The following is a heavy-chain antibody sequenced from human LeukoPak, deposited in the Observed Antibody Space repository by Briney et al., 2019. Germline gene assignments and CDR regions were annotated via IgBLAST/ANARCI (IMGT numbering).Heavy chain of an antibody. D-gene: IGHD3-22*01. CDR2: IYYSGST. J-gene: IGHJ3*02. CDR3: ARGDGYYSHDAFGI. CDR1: GGSFSGYY. V-gene: IGHV4-59*01. Sequence: TSETLSLTCAVYGGSFSGYYWSWIRQPPGKGLEWIGYIYYSGSTNYNPSLKSRVTISVDTSKNQFSLKLSSVTAADTAVYYCARGDGYYSHDAFGIWGQGTMVTVSS.